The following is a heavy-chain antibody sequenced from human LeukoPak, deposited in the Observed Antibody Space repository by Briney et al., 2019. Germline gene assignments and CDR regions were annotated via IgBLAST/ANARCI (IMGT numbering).Heavy chain of an antibody. CDR2: INWNGGST. J-gene: IGHJ4*02. Sequence: GGSLRLSCAASGFTFSSYWMSWVRQAPGKGLEWVSGINWNGGSTGYADSVKGRFTISRDNAKNSLYLQMNSLRAEDTALYYCARGGKYSNSSGRFDYWGQGTLVTVSS. CDR1: GFTFSSYW. D-gene: IGHD6-6*01. V-gene: IGHV3-20*04. CDR3: ARGGKYSNSSGRFDY.